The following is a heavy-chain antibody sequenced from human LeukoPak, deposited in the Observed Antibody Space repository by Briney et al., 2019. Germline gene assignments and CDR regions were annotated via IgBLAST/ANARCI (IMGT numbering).Heavy chain of an antibody. J-gene: IGHJ4*02. CDR2: ITSRSSYM. CDR3: ARDPIAAAASGGDY. D-gene: IGHD6-13*01. V-gene: IGHV3-21*01. CDR1: GFTFSSYS. Sequence: KPGGSLRLSCAASGFTFSSYSMNWVRQAPGKGLEWVSSITSRSSYMYYGDSVKGRFTISRDNAKNSLYLQMNSLRAEDTAVYYCARDPIAAAASGGDYLGQGTLVTVSS.